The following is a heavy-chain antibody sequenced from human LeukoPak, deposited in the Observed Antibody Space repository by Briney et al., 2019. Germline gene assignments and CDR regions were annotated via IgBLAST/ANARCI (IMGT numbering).Heavy chain of an antibody. Sequence: GGSLRLSCAASGFTFIGSWMNWVRQAPGEGLEWVANIKADGSEKYYVDSVKGRFTISIDNAKNSLYLQMNNLRAEDTAVYYCAIGHYSDYHRGGEGPLVTVSS. V-gene: IGHV3-7*01. CDR1: GFTFIGSW. D-gene: IGHD4-11*01. CDR2: IKADGSEK. CDR3: AIGHYSDYHR. J-gene: IGHJ4*02.